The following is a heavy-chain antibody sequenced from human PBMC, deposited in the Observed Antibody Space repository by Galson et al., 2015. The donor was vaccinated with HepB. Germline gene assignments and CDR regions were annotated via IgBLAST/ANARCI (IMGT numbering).Heavy chain of an antibody. J-gene: IGHJ6*02. V-gene: IGHV3-23*01. D-gene: IGHD2-15*01. Sequence: SLRLSCAASGFTFSSSAMNWVRQAPGKGLEWVSAISGGGGSTYCADSVKGRFTISRDNSKNTLYLQMNSLRAEDTAVYYCAKDQIVHVGEMDVWGRGTTVTVSS. CDR3: AKDQIVHVGEMDV. CDR1: GFTFSSSA. CDR2: ISGGGGST.